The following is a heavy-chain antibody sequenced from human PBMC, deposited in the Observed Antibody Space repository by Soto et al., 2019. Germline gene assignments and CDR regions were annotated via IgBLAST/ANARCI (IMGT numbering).Heavy chain of an antibody. Sequence: QVQLQESGPGLVKPSQTLSLTCTVSGGSISSGGYYWSWIRQHPGKGLEWIGYIYYSGSTYYNPSLKSRVTISVDTSKNQFSLKLSSVTAADTAVYYCARDWRYRSSTSCPHPPNGMDVWGQGTTVTVSS. J-gene: IGHJ6*02. CDR2: IYYSGST. CDR1: GGSISSGGYY. V-gene: IGHV4-31*03. D-gene: IGHD2-2*01. CDR3: ARDWRYRSSTSCPHPPNGMDV.